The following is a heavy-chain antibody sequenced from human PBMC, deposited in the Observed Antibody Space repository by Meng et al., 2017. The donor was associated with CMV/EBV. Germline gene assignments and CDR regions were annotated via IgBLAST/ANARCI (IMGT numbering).Heavy chain of an antibody. CDR3: AKDDCSSTSCYDQYYYYGMDV. CDR2: IYYSGST. D-gene: IGHD2-2*01. Sequence: SETLSLTCTVSGGSISSSSYYWGWIRQPPGKGLEWIGSIYYSGSTYYNPSLKSRVTISVDTSKNQFSLKLSSVTAEDTAVYYCAKDDCSSTSCYDQYYYYGMDVWGQGTTVTISS. CDR1: GGSISSSSYY. V-gene: IGHV4-39*07. J-gene: IGHJ6*02.